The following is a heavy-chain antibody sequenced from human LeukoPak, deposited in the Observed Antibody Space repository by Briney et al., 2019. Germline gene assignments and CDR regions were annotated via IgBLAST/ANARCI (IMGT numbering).Heavy chain of an antibody. J-gene: IGHJ5*01. V-gene: IGHV4-38-2*02. D-gene: IGHD2-8*01. CDR3: VSPKTNGWFDS. Sequence: SETPSLTCTVSGYSVSSGYFWGWIRQPPGKRLEWIGNMYHTGTTYYNPSLKSRVTITIDTSKNQFSLKLRSVTAADTAVYYCVSPKTNGWFDSWGQGSLVTVSS. CDR1: GYSVSSGYF. CDR2: MYHTGTT.